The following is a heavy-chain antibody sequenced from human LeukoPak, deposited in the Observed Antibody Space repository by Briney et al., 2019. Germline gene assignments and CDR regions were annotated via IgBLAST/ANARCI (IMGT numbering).Heavy chain of an antibody. CDR2: IYHSGTT. CDR1: AYSISSGYY. D-gene: IGHD2-15*01. CDR3: ARTGYCSGGSCYSDH. J-gene: IGHJ4*02. Sequence: KTSETLSLTCAVSAYSISSGYYWAWIRQPPGKGLEWIGSIYHSGTTYYNPSLKSRVTISVDTSKNQFSLKLSSVTAADTAVYYCARTGYCSGGSCYSDHWGQGTLVTVSS. V-gene: IGHV4-38-2*01.